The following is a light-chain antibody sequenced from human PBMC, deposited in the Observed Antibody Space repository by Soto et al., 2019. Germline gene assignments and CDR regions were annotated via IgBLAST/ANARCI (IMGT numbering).Light chain of an antibody. CDR3: SSYTSSSTL. V-gene: IGLV2-14*01. Sequence: QSALTQPASVSGSPGQSITISWTGTSSDVGGYNYVSWYQQHPGKAPKLMIYDVSNRPSGVSNRFSGSESGNTASLTISGIQAEDEADYYCSSYTSSSTLFGTGTKLTVL. CDR1: SSDVGGYNY. J-gene: IGLJ1*01. CDR2: DVS.